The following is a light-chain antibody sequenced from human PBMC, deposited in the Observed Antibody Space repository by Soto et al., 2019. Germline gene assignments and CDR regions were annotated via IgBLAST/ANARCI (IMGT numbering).Light chain of an antibody. CDR3: VQATHFPWT. V-gene: IGKV2-24*01. Sequence: EIVLTQAPLSSPVTLGQPASISCTSSESLLHRNGNTYLSWLHQRPGQPPRLLIYHVSSRFSGIPDRFSGSGGGGHFTLRISRVEAEDVGVYYCVQATHFPWTFGQGTRVEV. J-gene: IGKJ1*01. CDR1: ESLLHRNGNTY. CDR2: HVS.